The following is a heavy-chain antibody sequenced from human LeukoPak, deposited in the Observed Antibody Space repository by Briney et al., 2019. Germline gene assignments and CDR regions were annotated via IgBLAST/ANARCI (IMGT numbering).Heavy chain of an antibody. CDR3: AGSYQGYSNYDY. D-gene: IGHD4-11*01. CDR2: IVVGSGNT. CDR1: GFTFTSSA. V-gene: IGHV1-58*02. Sequence: ASVKVSRKASGFTFTSSAMQWVRQARGQRLEWIGWIVVGSGNTNYAQKFQERVTITRDMSTSTAYMELSSLRSDDTAVYYCAGSYQGYSNYDYWGQGTLVTVSS. J-gene: IGHJ4*02.